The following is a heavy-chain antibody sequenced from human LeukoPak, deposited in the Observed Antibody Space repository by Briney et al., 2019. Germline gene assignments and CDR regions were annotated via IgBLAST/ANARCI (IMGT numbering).Heavy chain of an antibody. V-gene: IGHV4-31*03. D-gene: IGHD5-12*01. CDR1: GDSISSATYY. J-gene: IGHJ5*02. Sequence: SETLSLTCTVSGDSISSATYYWGWIRHHPGKGLEWIGHIFYSGSTYYNPSLKSRITISVDTSKNQFSLKVGSVTAADTAVFYCARSVSAYAGRGWFDPWGQGTLVTVSS. CDR2: IFYSGST. CDR3: ARSVSAYAGRGWFDP.